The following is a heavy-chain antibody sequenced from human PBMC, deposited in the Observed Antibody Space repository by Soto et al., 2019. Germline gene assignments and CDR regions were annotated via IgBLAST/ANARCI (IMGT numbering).Heavy chain of an antibody. J-gene: IGHJ4*02. D-gene: IGHD6-13*01. CDR3: AKDRGSSWYTGEYYFDY. CDR2: ISGSGGST. CDR1: GFTVSSNY. V-gene: IGHV3-23*01. Sequence: PGGALRLSCAASGFTVSSNYMSWVRQAPGKGLEWVSAISGSGGSTYYADSVKGRFTISRDNSKNTLYLQMNSLRAEDTAVYYCAKDRGSSWYTGEYYFDYWGQGTLVTVSS.